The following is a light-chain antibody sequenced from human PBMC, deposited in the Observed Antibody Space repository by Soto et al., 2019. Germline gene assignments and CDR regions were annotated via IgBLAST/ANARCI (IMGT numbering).Light chain of an antibody. V-gene: IGKV3-15*01. Sequence: EIVMTQSPATLSVSPGERATLSCRASQSVSSNLAWYQQKPGQAPRLLIYGASTRATGSTARFSGSGSGTEFTLTISSLQSEDFAVYYCQQYNNWPNTFGQGTKVEIK. CDR2: GAS. CDR1: QSVSSN. CDR3: QQYNNWPNT. J-gene: IGKJ1*01.